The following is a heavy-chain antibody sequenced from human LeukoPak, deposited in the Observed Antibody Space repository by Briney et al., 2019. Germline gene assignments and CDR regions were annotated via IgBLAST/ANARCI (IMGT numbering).Heavy chain of an antibody. Sequence: GRSLRLSCAASGFTFSSYGIHWVRQAPGKGLEWVAVISYDGSNKYYADSVKGRFTISRDNSKNTLYLQMNSLRAEDTAVYYCAKRFGWTADSYYYYGMDVWGQGTTVTVPS. J-gene: IGHJ6*02. CDR1: GFTFSSYG. CDR3: AKRFGWTADSYYYYGMDV. D-gene: IGHD3-16*01. CDR2: ISYDGSNK. V-gene: IGHV3-30*18.